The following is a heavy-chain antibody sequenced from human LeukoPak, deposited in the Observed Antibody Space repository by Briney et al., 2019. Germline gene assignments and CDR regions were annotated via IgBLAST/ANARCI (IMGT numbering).Heavy chain of an antibody. Sequence: GASVKVSCKASGYTFTSYYMHWVRQAPGQGLEWMGWINPNSGGTNYAQKFQGRVTMTRDTSISTAYMELSRLRSDDTAVYYCARVRSGSYSGADYWGQGTLVTVSS. D-gene: IGHD1-26*01. CDR2: INPNSGGT. J-gene: IGHJ4*02. CDR1: GYTFTSYY. CDR3: ARVRSGSYSGADY. V-gene: IGHV1-2*02.